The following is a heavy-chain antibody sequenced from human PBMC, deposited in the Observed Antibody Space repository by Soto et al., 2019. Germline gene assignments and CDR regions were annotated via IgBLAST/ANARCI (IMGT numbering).Heavy chain of an antibody. D-gene: IGHD3-22*01. CDR3: ARKPSMIVVVINDAFDI. Sequence: VESLKISCKGSGYSFTSYWIGWVRQMPGKGLEWMGIIYPGDSDTRYSPSFQGQVTISADKSISTAYLQWSSLKASDTAMYYCARKPSMIVVVINDAFDIWGQGTMVNVSS. CDR2: IYPGDSDT. CDR1: GYSFTSYW. J-gene: IGHJ3*02. V-gene: IGHV5-51*01.